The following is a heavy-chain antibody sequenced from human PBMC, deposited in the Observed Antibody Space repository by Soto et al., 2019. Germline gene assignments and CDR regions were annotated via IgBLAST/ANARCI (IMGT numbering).Heavy chain of an antibody. CDR1: GFTFSSYW. Sequence: AESMGLSSASSGFTFSSYWMHWVRHAPGKGLVWVSRINSDGSSTSYADSVKGRFTISRDNAKNTLYLQMNSLRAEDTAVYYCARSRASFPYYYYGMDVWGQGTTVTVSS. J-gene: IGHJ6*02. CDR3: ARSRASFPYYYYGMDV. D-gene: IGHD3-10*01. V-gene: IGHV3-74*01. CDR2: INSDGSST.